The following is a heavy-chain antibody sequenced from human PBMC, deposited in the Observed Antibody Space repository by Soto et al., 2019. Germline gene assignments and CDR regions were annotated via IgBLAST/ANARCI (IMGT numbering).Heavy chain of an antibody. CDR3: AKAWGIDY. J-gene: IGHJ4*02. Sequence: GRSLRLSWAASGCTFSSLTMSWVRQAQGKGLEWVSTISGSGSSTYSADSVKGRFTISRDNSKNTLYLQMNSLRVEDTAIYYCAKAWGIDYWGQGTLVTVSS. V-gene: IGHV3-23*01. D-gene: IGHD7-27*01. CDR2: ISGSGSST. CDR1: GCTFSSLT.